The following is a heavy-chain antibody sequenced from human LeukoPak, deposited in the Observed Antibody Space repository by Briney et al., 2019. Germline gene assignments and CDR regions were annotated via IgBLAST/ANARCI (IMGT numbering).Heavy chain of an antibody. CDR1: ELTFDDYG. Sequence: GGSLRLSCAASELTFDDYGMSWVRHAPGKGLEWVSGINWNGGSTGYADSVKGRFTISRDNAKNSLYLQMNSLRAEDTAVYYCAELGITMIGGVWGKGTTVTISS. J-gene: IGHJ6*04. V-gene: IGHV3-20*04. CDR3: AELGITMIGGV. D-gene: IGHD3-10*02. CDR2: INWNGGST.